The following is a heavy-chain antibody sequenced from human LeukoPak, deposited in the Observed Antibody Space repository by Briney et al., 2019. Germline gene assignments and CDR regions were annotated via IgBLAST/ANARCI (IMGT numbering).Heavy chain of an antibody. V-gene: IGHV3-30*02. J-gene: IGHJ4*02. CDR2: IRYDGSNK. CDR1: GFTFSSYG. CDR3: ARDPVPYGDSPGY. Sequence: GGSLRLSCAASGFTFSSYGMHWVRQAPGKGLEWVAFIRYDGSNKYYADSVKGRFTISRDNSKNTLYLQMNSLRAEDTAVYYCARDPVPYGDSPGYWGQGTLVTVSS. D-gene: IGHD4-17*01.